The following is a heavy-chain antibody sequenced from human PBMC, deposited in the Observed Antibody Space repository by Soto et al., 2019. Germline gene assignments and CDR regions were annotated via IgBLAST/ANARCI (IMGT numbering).Heavy chain of an antibody. CDR2: INHSGST. J-gene: IGHJ5*02. D-gene: IGHD2-15*01. V-gene: IGHV4-34*01. Sequence: LETLSLTCDVYGGFFSNYYWSWIRQPPGKGLEWIGEINHSGSTNYNPSLKSRVTISIDTSKTQFSLRLSSVTAADTAVYYCARGVRGIRDRLSMNWFDPWGQGTLVTV. CDR3: ARGVRGIRDRLSMNWFDP. CDR1: GGFFSNYY.